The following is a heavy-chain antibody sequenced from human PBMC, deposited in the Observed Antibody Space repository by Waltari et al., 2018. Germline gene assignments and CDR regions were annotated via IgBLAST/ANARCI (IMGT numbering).Heavy chain of an antibody. Sequence: EVELVESGGGLGQPGGSLRLSCEVSGVSLSDRWMHWVRQTPEMGLVWGARVNRSGGNTAYADSGRGRFILSRDTARNTLFLQMSSVRVDDTALYYCVAATPSSDKWGQGTLVTVSS. V-gene: IGHV3-74*01. CDR3: VAATPSSDK. D-gene: IGHD6-19*01. CDR1: GVSLSDRW. CDR2: VNRSGGNT. J-gene: IGHJ4*02.